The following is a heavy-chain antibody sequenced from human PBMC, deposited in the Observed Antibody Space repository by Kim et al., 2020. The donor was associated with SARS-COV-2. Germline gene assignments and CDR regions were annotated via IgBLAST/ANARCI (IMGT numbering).Heavy chain of an antibody. CDR2: ISGSGGST. CDR1: GFTFSSYA. J-gene: IGHJ4*02. V-gene: IGHV3-23*01. Sequence: GGSLRLSCAASGFTFSSYAMSWVRQAPGKGLEWVSAISGSGGSTYYADSVKGRFTISRDNSKNTLYLQMNSLRAEDTAVYYCAKPSLSSSGWYLDLFDYWGQGTLVTVSS. CDR3: AKPSLSSSGWYLDLFDY. D-gene: IGHD6-19*01.